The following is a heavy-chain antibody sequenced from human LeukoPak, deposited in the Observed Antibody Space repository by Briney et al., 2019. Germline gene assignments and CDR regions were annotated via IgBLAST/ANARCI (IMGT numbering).Heavy chain of an antibody. Sequence: PSETLSLTCTVSGYSISSGYYWGWIRQAPGKGLEWVANIKQDGSEKYYVDSVKGRFTISRDNAKNSLYLQMNSLRAEDTAVYYCARDKGRGYYYGSGRGGYYFDYWGQGTLVTVSS. CDR1: GYSISSGYY. D-gene: IGHD3-10*01. V-gene: IGHV3-7*01. J-gene: IGHJ4*02. CDR3: ARDKGRGYYYGSGRGGYYFDY. CDR2: IKQDGSEK.